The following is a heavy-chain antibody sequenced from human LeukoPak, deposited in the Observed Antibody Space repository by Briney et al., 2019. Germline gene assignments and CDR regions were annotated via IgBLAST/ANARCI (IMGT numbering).Heavy chain of an antibody. CDR1: GFTCSSYG. V-gene: IGHV3-30*02. CDR2: IRYDGTNK. CDR3: ARTYYSNYVHYFDY. D-gene: IGHD4-11*01. J-gene: IGHJ4*02. Sequence: GGSLRLSCAASGFTCSSYGMHWVRQAPGKGLEWVAFIRYDGTNKYYADSVKGRFTISRDNSKNTLYLQMNSLRAEDTAVYYCARTYYSNYVHYFDYWGQGTLVTLSS.